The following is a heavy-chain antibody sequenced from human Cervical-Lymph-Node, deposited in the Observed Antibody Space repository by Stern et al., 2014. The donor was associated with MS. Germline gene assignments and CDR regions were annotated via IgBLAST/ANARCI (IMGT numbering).Heavy chain of an antibody. V-gene: IGHV5-51*01. CDR3: ARRHCSSRRCGWFDP. Sequence: EVQLVESGAEVKKPGESLKISCKGSGYRFSSYGIGWVRQMPGKGLEWMGIIKTGGYDTRYSPSFQGQVTISADKSISTAYLQWSSLKASDTAMYYCARRHCSSRRCGWFDPWGQGTLVTVSS. D-gene: IGHD2-2*01. CDR1: GYRFSSYG. J-gene: IGHJ5*02. CDR2: IKTGGYDT.